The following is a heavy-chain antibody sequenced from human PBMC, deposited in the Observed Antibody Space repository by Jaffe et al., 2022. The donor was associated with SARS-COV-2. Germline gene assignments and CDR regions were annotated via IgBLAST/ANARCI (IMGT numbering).Heavy chain of an antibody. CDR1: GYTFTSYD. Sequence: QVQLVQSGAEVKKPGASVKVSCKASGYTFTSYDINWVRQATGQGLEWMGWMNPNSGNTGYAQKFQGRVTMTRNTSISTAYMELSSLRSEDTAVYYCARGVYYDILTVSWFDPWGQGTLVTVSS. V-gene: IGHV1-8*01. D-gene: IGHD3-9*01. CDR2: MNPNSGNT. CDR3: ARGVYYDILTVSWFDP. J-gene: IGHJ5*02.